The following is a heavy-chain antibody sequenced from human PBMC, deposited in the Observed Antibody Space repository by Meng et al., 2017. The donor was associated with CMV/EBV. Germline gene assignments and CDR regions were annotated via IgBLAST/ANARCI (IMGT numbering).Heavy chain of an antibody. CDR3: ARDPQWELLFDY. CDR2: ISYDGSNK. J-gene: IGHJ4*02. Sequence: GESLKISCAASGFTFSSYAMHWVRQAPGKGLEWVAVISYDGSNKYYADSVKGRFTFSRDNSKNTLYLQMNSLRAEDTAVYYCARDPQWELLFDYWGQGTLVTVSS. D-gene: IGHD1-26*01. CDR1: GFTFSSYA. V-gene: IGHV3-30*04.